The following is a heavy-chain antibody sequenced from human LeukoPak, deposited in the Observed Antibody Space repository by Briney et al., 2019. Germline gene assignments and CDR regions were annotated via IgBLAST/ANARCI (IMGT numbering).Heavy chain of an antibody. CDR1: GYTFTDYH. CDR2: LTPNSGST. CDR3: ARDRGRPDAFDI. D-gene: IGHD3-16*01. J-gene: IGHJ3*02. V-gene: IGHV1-2*02. Sequence: ASVKVSFKASGYTFTDYHMYWVRQAPGQGLEWMGWLTPNSGSTHYAQKFQGRVTMTRDTSIRTAYTELDTLRSDDTAVYYCARDRGRPDAFDIWGQGTMVTVSS.